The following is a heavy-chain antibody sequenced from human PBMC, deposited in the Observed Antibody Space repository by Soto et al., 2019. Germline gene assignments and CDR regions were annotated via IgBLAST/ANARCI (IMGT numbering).Heavy chain of an antibody. CDR1: DGSFSGYY. CDR3: ARWKGSSYYYYHYGMDV. D-gene: IGHD2-2*01. CDR2: INHSGST. V-gene: IGHV4-34*01. Sequence: SENLSITCAVHDGSFSGYYCSWIRQPPGKGLEWIGEINHSGSTNYNPSLKSRVTISVDTSKNQFSLKLSSVTAADTAVYYCARWKGSSYYYYHYGMDVWDPATSGT. J-gene: IGHJ6*02.